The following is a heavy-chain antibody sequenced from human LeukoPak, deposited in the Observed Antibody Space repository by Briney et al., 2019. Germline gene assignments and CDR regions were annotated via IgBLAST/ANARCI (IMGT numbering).Heavy chain of an antibody. CDR1: GGSISSYH. Sequence: SETLSLTCTVSGGSISSYHWSWIRQPPGKGLEWIGYIYCSGSTNYNPSLKSRVTISVDTSKNHFSLKLSSVTAADTAVYYCARQRPYYYGSGSYYHDYWGQGTLVTVSS. J-gene: IGHJ4*02. V-gene: IGHV4-59*08. CDR2: IYCSGST. D-gene: IGHD3-10*01. CDR3: ARQRPYYYGSGSYYHDY.